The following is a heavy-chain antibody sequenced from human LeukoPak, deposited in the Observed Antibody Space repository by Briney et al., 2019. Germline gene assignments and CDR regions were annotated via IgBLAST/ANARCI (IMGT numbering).Heavy chain of an antibody. CDR2: IYHSGST. CDR3: ARDRVTDGGAFDI. D-gene: IGHD4-23*01. V-gene: IGHV4-4*02. Sequence: SETLSLTCAVSGGSISSINWWSWVRQPPGKGLEWIGEIYHSGSTNYNPSLKSRVTISVDTSKNQFSLKLSSVTAADTAVYYCARDRVTDGGAFDIWGQGTMVTVSS. CDR1: GGSISSINW. J-gene: IGHJ3*02.